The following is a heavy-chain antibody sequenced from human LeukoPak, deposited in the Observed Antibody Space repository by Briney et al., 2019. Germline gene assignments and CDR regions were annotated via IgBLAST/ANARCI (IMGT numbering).Heavy chain of an antibody. CDR1: GFTFSSYA. Sequence: GGSLRLSCAPSGFTFSSYAMSWVRQAPGKGLEWVSAISGSGGSTYYADSVNGRFTISRDNSKNTLYLQMNSLRAEDTAVYYCAKTSVLLWFGEYYYFDYWGQGTLVTVSS. CDR3: AKTSVLLWFGEYYYFDY. D-gene: IGHD3-10*01. V-gene: IGHV3-23*01. CDR2: ISGSGGST. J-gene: IGHJ4*02.